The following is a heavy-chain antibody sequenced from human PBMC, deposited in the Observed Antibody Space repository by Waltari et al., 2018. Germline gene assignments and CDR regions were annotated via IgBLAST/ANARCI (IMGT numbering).Heavy chain of an antibody. J-gene: IGHJ6*02. V-gene: IGHV3-30*03. CDR3: ARDYCDRTNCHGMDV. CDR2: ISYNSRNI. D-gene: IGHD2-2*01. Sequence: QVQLVESGGGVVLPGRSLRLSCEAAEFTFSSDVMHWVRQAPGKGPEWVAVISYNSRNIYYVDSVKGRFTISRDNSKKTLYLQMNSLRAEDTAVYYCARDYCDRTNCHGMDVWGQGTTVTVSS. CDR1: EFTFSSDV.